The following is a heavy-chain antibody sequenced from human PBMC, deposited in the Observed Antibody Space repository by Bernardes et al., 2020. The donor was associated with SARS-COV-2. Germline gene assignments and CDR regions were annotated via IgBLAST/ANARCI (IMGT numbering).Heavy chain of an antibody. CDR1: GGSITGYY. CDR2: IDYRANT. J-gene: IGHJ3*02. V-gene: IGHV4-59*01. CDR3: ARGEDYSDYDAYALDI. Sequence: SENLCLTCTVSGGSITGYYWTWIRQPPGKGLEWIGYIDYRANTKYTPALKSRVTISLDRSKKQFSLNLDSVTAADTAVYYCARGEDYSDYDAYALDIWGQGTLVTVSS. D-gene: IGHD4-17*01.